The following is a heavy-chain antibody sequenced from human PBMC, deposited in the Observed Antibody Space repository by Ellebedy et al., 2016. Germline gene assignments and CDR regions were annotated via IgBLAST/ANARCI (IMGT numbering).Heavy chain of an antibody. V-gene: IGHV3-21*01. CDR1: GFTFSSHT. D-gene: IGHD4-17*01. CDR2: ISGGTGLP. Sequence: GGSLRLSXAASGFTFSSHTMNWVRRAPGKGLEWVSSISGGTGLPHYADSVKGRFTISRDNTRNSLYLEMNNLRAEDTAVYYCARDDYDSLPGRSDAFDVWGRGTMVTVSS. CDR3: ARDDYDSLPGRSDAFDV. J-gene: IGHJ3*01.